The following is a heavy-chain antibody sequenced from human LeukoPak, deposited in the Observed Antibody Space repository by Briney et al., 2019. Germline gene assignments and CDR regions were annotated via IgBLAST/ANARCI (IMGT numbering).Heavy chain of an antibody. CDR2: IYYSGST. J-gene: IGHJ6*02. Sequence: SETLSLTCTVSGGSISSYYWSWIRQPPGKGLEWIGYIYYSGSTNYNPSLKSRVTISVDMSKNQFSLKLSSVTAADTAVYYCARRYSGYIDSYYYYYGMDVWGQGTTVTVSS. CDR3: ARRYSGYIDSYYYYYGMDV. D-gene: IGHD5-12*01. CDR1: GGSISSYY. V-gene: IGHV4-59*08.